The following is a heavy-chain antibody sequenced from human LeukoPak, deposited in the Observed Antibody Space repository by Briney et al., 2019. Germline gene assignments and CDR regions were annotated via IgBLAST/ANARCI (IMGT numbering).Heavy chain of an antibody. J-gene: IGHJ3*02. CDR1: GYSYTSYW. CDR2: TYPGDSDT. D-gene: IGHD2-2*01. Sequence: GESLKISCKSSGYSYTSYWIGWVRQLPGKGLEWMGITYPGDSDTRYSRSFQGQVTISADKSISTAYLQWSSLKASDTAMYYCARKREIVVARAFDIWGQGTMVTVSS. CDR3: ARKREIVVARAFDI. V-gene: IGHV5-51*01.